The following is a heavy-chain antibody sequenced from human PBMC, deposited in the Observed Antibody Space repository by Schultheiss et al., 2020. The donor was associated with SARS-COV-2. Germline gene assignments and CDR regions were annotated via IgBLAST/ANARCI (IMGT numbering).Heavy chain of an antibody. J-gene: IGHJ6*04. CDR3: ATRITMVRGVGGPLPMDV. CDR2: IKSKTDGGTT. Sequence: GESLKISCAASGFTFSSYAMSWVRQAPGKGLEWVGRIKSKTDGGTTDYAAPVKGRFTISRDDSKNTLYLQMNSLRAEDTAVYYCATRITMVRGVGGPLPMDVWGKGTTVTVSS. V-gene: IGHV3-15*01. CDR1: GFTFSSYA. D-gene: IGHD3-10*01.